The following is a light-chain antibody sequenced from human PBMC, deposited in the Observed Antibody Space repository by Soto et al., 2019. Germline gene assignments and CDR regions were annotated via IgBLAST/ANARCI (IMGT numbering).Light chain of an antibody. Sequence: QSALTQPASVSGSPGQSITISCTGTSSGVGGFNSVSWYQLRPGTAPKLILYDVVDRPSGVSYRFSGSKSGNTASLTISGLQAADEADYFCSSYTSTMTNVFGSGTKVT. CDR3: SSYTSTMTNV. J-gene: IGLJ1*01. CDR1: SSGVGGFNS. V-gene: IGLV2-14*03. CDR2: DVV.